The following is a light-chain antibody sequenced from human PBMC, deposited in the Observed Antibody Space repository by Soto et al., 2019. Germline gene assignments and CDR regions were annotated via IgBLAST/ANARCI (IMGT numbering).Light chain of an antibody. J-gene: IGKJ5*01. V-gene: IGKV3-20*01. CDR2: GAS. CDR1: QSVSSSY. Sequence: EIVLTQSPGTLSLSPGERATLSCRASQSVSSSYLAWYQQKPGQAPRLLIYGASSRATGIPDRFSGSGSGTDFTLTISRLEPEDFAVYYCQQYGSSPLITFGQAKRMEIK. CDR3: QQYGSSPLIT.